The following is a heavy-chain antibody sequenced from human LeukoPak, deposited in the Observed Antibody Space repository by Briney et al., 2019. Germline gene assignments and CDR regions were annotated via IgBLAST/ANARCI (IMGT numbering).Heavy chain of an antibody. CDR1: GFTFSSYW. CDR2: ISWNSGSI. J-gene: IGHJ4*02. V-gene: IGHV3-9*01. Sequence: GGSLRLSCAASGFTFSSYWMSWVRQAPGKGLEWVSGISWNSGSIGYADSVKGRFTISRDNAKNSLYLQMNSLRAEDTALYYCAKALAAAGGFDYWGQGTLVTVSS. D-gene: IGHD6-13*01. CDR3: AKALAAAGGFDY.